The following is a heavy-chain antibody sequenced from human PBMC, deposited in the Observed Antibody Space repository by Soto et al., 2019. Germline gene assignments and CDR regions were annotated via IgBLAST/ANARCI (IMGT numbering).Heavy chain of an antibody. V-gene: IGHV3-30-3*01. J-gene: IGHJ4*02. D-gene: IGHD5-18*01. Sequence: QVQLVESGGGVVQPGRSLRLSCAASGFTFSSYAMHWVRQAPGKGLEWVAVISYDGSNKYYADSVKGRFTISRDNSKNTLYLQMNSLRAEDTAVYYCARKRGYRYGYYFDYWGQGTLVTVSS. CDR2: ISYDGSNK. CDR3: ARKRGYRYGYYFDY. CDR1: GFTFSSYA.